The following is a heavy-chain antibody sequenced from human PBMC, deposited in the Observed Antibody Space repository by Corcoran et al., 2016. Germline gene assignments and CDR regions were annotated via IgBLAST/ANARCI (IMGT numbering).Heavy chain of an antibody. CDR1: GYSFTSYW. Sequence: EVQLVQSGPEVKTPGESLKISCKGSGYSFTSYWIGWVRQMPGKGLEWMGIIYPGDSDTRYSPSFQGKVTISADKSLSTAYLQWRSLKASDTAMYDCARHAAGRAFDIWGQGTMVTVSS. CDR2: IYPGDSDT. CDR3: ARHAAGRAFDI. D-gene: IGHD3-10*01. V-gene: IGHV5-51*01. J-gene: IGHJ3*02.